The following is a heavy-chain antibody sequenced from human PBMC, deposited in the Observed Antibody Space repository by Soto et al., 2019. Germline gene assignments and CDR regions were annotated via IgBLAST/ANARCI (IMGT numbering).Heavy chain of an antibody. CDR3: ARASGRITILGIVIAHYYYGMDV. J-gene: IGHJ6*02. CDR1: GGSLSGNSSY. CDR2: IYHSGST. V-gene: IGHV4-61*01. Sequence: QVQLQESGPGLVKPSETLSLTCTISGGSLSGNSSYWSWIRQPHGKGLEWIGYIYHSGSTHNNPSPDSRVTTSVNTSKNQFSLKLTSVTAADTAVYYCARASGRITILGIVIAHYYYGMDVWGQGTTVTVSS. D-gene: IGHD3-3*01.